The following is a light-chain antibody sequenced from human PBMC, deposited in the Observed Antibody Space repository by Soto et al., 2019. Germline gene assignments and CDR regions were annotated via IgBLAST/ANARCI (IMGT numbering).Light chain of an antibody. Sequence: DIQMTQSPSSLSASVGDRVTINCRASQGISNYLAWYQQKPGKVPKLLIYAASTLQSEVPYRFSGSGSGTDFTLTISSLQPEDVATYYCQKYNSAPRTFGQGTKGDIK. CDR3: QKYNSAPRT. CDR1: QGISNY. J-gene: IGKJ1*01. V-gene: IGKV1-27*01. CDR2: AAS.